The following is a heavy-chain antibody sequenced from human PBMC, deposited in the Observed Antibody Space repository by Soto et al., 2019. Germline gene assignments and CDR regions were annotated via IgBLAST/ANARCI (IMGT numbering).Heavy chain of an antibody. CDR2: INPNSGGT. CDR3: ARHTDSSSWYYIPYYYYSGMDV. D-gene: IGHD6-13*01. Sequence: ASVKVSCKASGYTFTGYYMHWVRQAPGQGLEWMGWINPNSGGTNYAQKFQGRVTMTRDTSISTAYMELSRLRSDDTAVYYCARHTDSSSWYYIPYYYYSGMDVWGQGTTVTVSS. J-gene: IGHJ6*02. CDR1: GYTFTGYY. V-gene: IGHV1-2*02.